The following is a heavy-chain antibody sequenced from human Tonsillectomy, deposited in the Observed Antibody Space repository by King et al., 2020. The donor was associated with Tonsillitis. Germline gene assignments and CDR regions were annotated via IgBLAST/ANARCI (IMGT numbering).Heavy chain of an antibody. V-gene: IGHV4-34*01. CDR2: INHSGST. J-gene: IGHJ5*02. Sequence: VQLQQWGAGLLKPSETLSLTCAVYGGSFSGYYWSWIRQPPGKGLEWIGEINHSGSTNYNPSLKSRVTVSVDTSKNQFSLKLRSVTAADTAVYYCARGATYSSTRGWFDPWGQGTLVTVSS. CDR3: ARGATYSSTRGWFDP. CDR1: GGSFSGYY. D-gene: IGHD6-13*01.